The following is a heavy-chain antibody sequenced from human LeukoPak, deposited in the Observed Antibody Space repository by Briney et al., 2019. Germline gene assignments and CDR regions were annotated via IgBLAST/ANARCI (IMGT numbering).Heavy chain of an antibody. CDR2: INYSGST. D-gene: IGHD5-12*01. V-gene: IGHV4-59*01. CDR1: GGFISRYY. J-gene: IGHJ4*02. CDR3: ARDLIISGAIYFDY. Sequence: SETLSLTCTVSGGFISRYYWSWLRQPPGKGLEWIGNINYSGSTNYNPSLKSRVTISVDTSKNQFSLKLSSVTAADTAVYYCARDLIISGAIYFDYWGQGTLVTVSS.